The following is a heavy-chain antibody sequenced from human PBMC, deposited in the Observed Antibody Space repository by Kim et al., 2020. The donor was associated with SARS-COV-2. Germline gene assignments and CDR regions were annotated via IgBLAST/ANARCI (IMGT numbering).Heavy chain of an antibody. CDR2: INAGNGNT. V-gene: IGHV1-3*01. CDR3: ARDGITMINYFDY. J-gene: IGHJ4*02. D-gene: IGHD3-22*01. Sequence: ASVKVSCKASGYTFTSYAMHWVRQAPGQRLEWMGWINAGNGNTKYSQKFQGRVTITRDTSASTAYMELSSLRSEDTAVYYCARDGITMINYFDYWGQGTLVTVSS. CDR1: GYTFTSYA.